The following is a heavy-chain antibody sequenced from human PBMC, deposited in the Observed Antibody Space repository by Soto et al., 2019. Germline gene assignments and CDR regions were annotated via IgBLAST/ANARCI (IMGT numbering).Heavy chain of an antibody. CDR2: IYYSGST. CDR3: ARGGYDLNWFDP. D-gene: IGHD5-12*01. CDR1: GGSISSYY. J-gene: IGHJ5*02. Sequence: SLTCTVSGGSISSYYWSWIRQPPGKGLEWIGYIYYSGSTNYNPSLKSRVTISVDTSKNQFSLKLSSVTAADTAVYYCARGGYDLNWFDPWGQGTLVTVSS. V-gene: IGHV4-59*01.